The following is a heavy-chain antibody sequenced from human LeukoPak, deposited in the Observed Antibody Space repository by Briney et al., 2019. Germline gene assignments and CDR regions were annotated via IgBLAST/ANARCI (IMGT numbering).Heavy chain of an antibody. CDR1: GFTYGTYA. D-gene: IGHD2-21*02. CDR2: IKPSGSEK. Sequence: GGSLRLSCAASGFTYGTYAVSWVRQAPEKGLEWVANIKPSGSEKHYADSVEGRFTISRDNAKNSLYLQMNSLRAEDTAVYYCARDLDTYVVLTAYDTFDIWGQGTMVTVSS. CDR3: ARDLDTYVVLTAYDTFDI. V-gene: IGHV3-7*01. J-gene: IGHJ3*02.